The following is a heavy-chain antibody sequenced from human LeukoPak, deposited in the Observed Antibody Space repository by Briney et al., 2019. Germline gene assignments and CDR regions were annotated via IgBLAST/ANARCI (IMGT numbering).Heavy chain of an antibody. V-gene: IGHV3-74*01. Sequence: GGSLRLSCAASGFTFSSYWMHWVRQAPGKGLVWVSRINSDGSRTSYADSVKGRFTISRDNAKNTLYLQMNSLRAEDTAVYYCARATAYYGGNLDYWGQGTLVTVSS. CDR3: ARATAYYGGNLDY. CDR2: INSDGSRT. J-gene: IGHJ4*02. D-gene: IGHD4-23*01. CDR1: GFTFSSYW.